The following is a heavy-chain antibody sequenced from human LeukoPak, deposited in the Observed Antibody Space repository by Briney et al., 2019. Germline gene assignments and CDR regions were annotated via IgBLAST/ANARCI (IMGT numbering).Heavy chain of an antibody. D-gene: IGHD2-15*01. CDR2: INAGNGNT. Sequence: GASVKVSCKASGYTFTSYAMHWVRQAPGQRLEWMGWINAGNGNTEYSQKFQGRVTITRDTSASTAYMELSSLRSEDTAVYYCARGVKPLGYCSGGSCYWFDPWGQGTLVTVSS. CDR1: GYTFTSYA. CDR3: ARGVKPLGYCSGGSCYWFDP. J-gene: IGHJ5*02. V-gene: IGHV1-3*01.